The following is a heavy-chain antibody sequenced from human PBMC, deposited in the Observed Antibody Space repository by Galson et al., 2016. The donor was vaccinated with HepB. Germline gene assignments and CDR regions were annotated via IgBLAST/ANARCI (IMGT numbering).Heavy chain of an antibody. D-gene: IGHD3-10*01. Sequence: SVKVSCKVSGYTLTDLSMHWVRQAPGKGLEWMGGFDPEDGETIYAQKFQGRFTMTADTSTDTAYMDLSSLKSEDTAVYYSATGRLVLPWFRDFPTDDVKTVPDAFDIWGQGAMVTVSS. CDR3: ATGRLVLPWFRDFPTDDVKTVPDAFDI. J-gene: IGHJ3*02. V-gene: IGHV1-24*01. CDR1: GYTLTDLS. CDR2: FDPEDGET.